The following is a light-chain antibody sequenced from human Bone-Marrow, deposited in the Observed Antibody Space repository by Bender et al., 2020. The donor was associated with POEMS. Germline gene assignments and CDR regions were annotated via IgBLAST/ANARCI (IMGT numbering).Light chain of an antibody. CDR3: SSYTSSSLV. CDR2: DVS. Sequence: QSALTQPRSVSGSPGQSVTISCTGTINDVGGYEYVSWYQQHPGKAPTLMIYDVSNRPSGVSNRFSGSKSGNTASLTISGLQAEDEADYYCSSYTSSSLVFGGGTKLTVL. J-gene: IGLJ2*01. CDR1: INDVGGYEY. V-gene: IGLV2-14*01.